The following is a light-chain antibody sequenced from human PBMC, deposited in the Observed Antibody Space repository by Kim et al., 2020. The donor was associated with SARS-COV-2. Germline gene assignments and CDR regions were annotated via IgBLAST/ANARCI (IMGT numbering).Light chain of an antibody. CDR1: QSVNSY. Sequence: LSLSQGERATLSCMASQSVNSYLAWYQQKPGQAPRLLIYDASNRATGIPARFSGSGSGRDFTLTISSLEPEDFAVYYCQQHSNWYTFGQGTKLEI. J-gene: IGKJ2*01. V-gene: IGKV3-11*02. CDR3: QQHSNWYT. CDR2: DAS.